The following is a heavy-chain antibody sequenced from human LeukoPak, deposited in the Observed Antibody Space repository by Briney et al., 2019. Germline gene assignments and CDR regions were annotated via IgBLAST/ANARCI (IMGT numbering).Heavy chain of an antibody. D-gene: IGHD4-17*01. CDR2: ISSSSSYI. CDR1: GFTFSSYS. Sequence: GGSLRLSCAASGFTFSSYSMNWVRQAPGKGLEWVSSISSSSSYIYYADSVKGRFTISRDNAKNSLYLQMNSLRAEDTAVYYCARDRRATVTETSVKYGMDVWGKGTTVTVSS. V-gene: IGHV3-21*01. J-gene: IGHJ6*04. CDR3: ARDRRATVTETSVKYGMDV.